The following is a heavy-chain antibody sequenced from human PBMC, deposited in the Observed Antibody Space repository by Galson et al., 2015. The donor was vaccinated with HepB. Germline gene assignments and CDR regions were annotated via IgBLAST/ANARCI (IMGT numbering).Heavy chain of an antibody. V-gene: IGHV3-64D*06. CDR3: ETHSSSWFGGGY. D-gene: IGHD6-13*01. J-gene: IGHJ4*02. Sequence: SLRLSCAASGFTFSNYAMHWVRQAPGKGLEYVSAISNDGDSTYYADSVKGRFTISRDNSKNTLYLQMSSLRAEDTAVYHCETHSSSWFGGGYWGQGTLVTVSS. CDR1: GFTFSNYA. CDR2: ISNDGDST.